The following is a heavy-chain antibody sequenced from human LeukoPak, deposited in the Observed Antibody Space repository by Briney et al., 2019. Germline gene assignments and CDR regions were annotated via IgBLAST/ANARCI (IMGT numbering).Heavy chain of an antibody. V-gene: IGHV1-69*05. CDR2: IIPIFGTA. CDR1: GGTFSSYA. CDR3: ARDSYDSSGYQRPYDY. J-gene: IGHJ4*02. Sequence: SVKVSCKASGGTFSSYAISWVREAPGQGLEWMGRIIPIFGTANYAQKFQGRVTITTDESTSTAYMELSSLRSEDTAVYYCARDSYDSSGYQRPYDYWGQGTLVTVSS. D-gene: IGHD3-22*01.